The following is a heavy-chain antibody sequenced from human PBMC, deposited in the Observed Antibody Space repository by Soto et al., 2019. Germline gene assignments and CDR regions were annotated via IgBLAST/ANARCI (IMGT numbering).Heavy chain of an antibody. J-gene: IGHJ6*02. CDR2: IYYSGST. Sequence: SETLSLTCTVSGGSISSGDYYWSWIRQPPGKGLEWIGYIYYSGSTYYNPSLKSRVTISVDTSKNQFSLKLSSVTAADTAVYYCARSRGVGDYYYYGMDVWGQGTTVTVSS. D-gene: IGHD3-10*01. CDR1: GGSISSGDYY. CDR3: ARSRGVGDYYYYGMDV. V-gene: IGHV4-30-4*01.